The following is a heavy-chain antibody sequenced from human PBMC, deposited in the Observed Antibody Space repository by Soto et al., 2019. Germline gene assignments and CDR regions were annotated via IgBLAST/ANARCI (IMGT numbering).Heavy chain of an antibody. V-gene: IGHV4-31*03. D-gene: IGHD2-2*02. CDR3: AREGVVVLAAIDY. CDR1: GGSISSGGYY. CDR2: IYYRGST. J-gene: IGHJ4*02. Sequence: QVQLQESGPGLVKPSQTLSLTCTVSGGSISSGGYYWSWIRQHPGKGLEWIGYIYYRGSTYYNPSLQSRVTISVDTSNNQFYLKFISVTAADTAVYYCAREGVVVLAAIDYWGQGTLVTVSS.